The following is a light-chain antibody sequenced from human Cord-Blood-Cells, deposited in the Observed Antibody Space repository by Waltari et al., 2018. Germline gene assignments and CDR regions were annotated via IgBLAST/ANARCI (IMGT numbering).Light chain of an antibody. V-gene: IGLV1-47*01. Sequence: QSVLTQPPSASGTPGQRVTTAWSGRSSNIGRNYVYWYQQLPGPAPKLLIYRNNQRPSGVPDRFSGSKSGTSASLAISGLRSEDEADYYCAAWDDSLSGPVFGGGTKLTVL. J-gene: IGLJ3*02. CDR1: SSNIGRNY. CDR3: AAWDDSLSGPV. CDR2: RNN.